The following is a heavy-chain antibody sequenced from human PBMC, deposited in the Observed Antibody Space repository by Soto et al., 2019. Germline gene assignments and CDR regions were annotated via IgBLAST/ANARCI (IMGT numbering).Heavy chain of an antibody. CDR3: TRTYRGVGWPQYYFDY. CDR1: GFNFGDYA. J-gene: IGHJ4*02. V-gene: IGHV3-49*01. CDR2: IRSETQGGAP. D-gene: IGHD2-21*01. Sequence: GGSLRLSCTTSGFNFGDYAMSWFRQAPGKGLEWVSFIRSETQGGAPEYAASVKGRFTISRDGSKSIAYLQMNSLKTEDTAVYYCTRTYRGVGWPQYYFDYWGQGTLVTVSS.